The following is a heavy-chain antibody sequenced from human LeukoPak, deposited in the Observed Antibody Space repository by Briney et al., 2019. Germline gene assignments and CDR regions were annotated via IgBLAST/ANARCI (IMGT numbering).Heavy chain of an antibody. Sequence: SETLSLTCTVSGGSISSSSYYWGWIRQPPGKWLEWIGSIYYSGSTYYNPSLKSRVTISVDTSKNQFSLKLSSVTAADTAVYYCARQVAVAGTLSAFDIWGQGTMVTVSS. J-gene: IGHJ3*02. CDR2: IYYSGST. CDR3: ARQVAVAGTLSAFDI. V-gene: IGHV4-39*01. CDR1: GGSISSSSYY. D-gene: IGHD6-19*01.